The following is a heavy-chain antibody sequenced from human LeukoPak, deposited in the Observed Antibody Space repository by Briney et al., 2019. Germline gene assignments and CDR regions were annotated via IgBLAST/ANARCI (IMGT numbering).Heavy chain of an antibody. V-gene: IGHV3-30*02. CDR3: AKNPRVFGVELRWFDP. D-gene: IGHD3-3*01. CDR1: GFTFSSYG. J-gene: IGHJ5*02. Sequence: GGSLRLSCAASGFTFSSYGMHWVRQAPGKGLEWVAFIRYDGSNKYYVDSVKGRFTISRDNSKNTLYLQMNSLRAGDTAVYYCAKNPRVFGVELRWFDPWGQGTLVTVSS. CDR2: IRYDGSNK.